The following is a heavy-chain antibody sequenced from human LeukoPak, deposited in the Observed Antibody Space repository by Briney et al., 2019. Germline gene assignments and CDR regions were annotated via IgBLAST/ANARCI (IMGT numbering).Heavy chain of an antibody. V-gene: IGHV3-30*02. CDR1: GFTLSSYG. CDR3: AKLGCSSTSCYHI. CDR2: IRYDGSNK. D-gene: IGHD2-2*01. Sequence: PGGSLTLSCAASGFTLSSYGMHSVRQAPGKGLELVAFIRYDGSNKYYADSVKGRFTISRDNSKNTPYLQMNSLRAEDTAVYYCAKLGCSSTSCYHIWGQGTMVTVSS. J-gene: IGHJ3*02.